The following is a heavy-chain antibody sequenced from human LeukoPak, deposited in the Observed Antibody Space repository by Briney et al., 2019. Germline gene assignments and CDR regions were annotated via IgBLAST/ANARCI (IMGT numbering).Heavy chain of an antibody. J-gene: IGHJ4*02. CDR1: GFTFSSYG. V-gene: IGHV3-30*02. CDR2: IRYDGSNK. D-gene: IGHD3-10*01. CDR3: ARDKEADYGSGGYNY. Sequence: GGSLRLSCAASGFTFSSYGMHWVRQAPGKGLEWVAFIRYDGSNKSYSDSVRGRFTISRDNAKNSLYLQMNSLRAEDTAVYYCARDKEADYGSGGYNYWGQGTLVTVSS.